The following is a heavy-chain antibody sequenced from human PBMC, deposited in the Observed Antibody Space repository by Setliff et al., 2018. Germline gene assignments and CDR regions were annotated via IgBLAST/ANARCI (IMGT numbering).Heavy chain of an antibody. V-gene: IGHV3-74*01. Sequence: GGSLRLSCAASGFTFSSYWMHWVRQAPGKGLVWVSRINSDGSSTSYADSVKGRFAVSRDNAKNPLYLQMNSLRAEDTAVYYCASLQFLGTHDAFDIWGQGTMGTVSS. CDR1: GFTFSSYW. D-gene: IGHD7-27*01. CDR2: INSDGSST. CDR3: ASLQFLGTHDAFDI. J-gene: IGHJ3*02.